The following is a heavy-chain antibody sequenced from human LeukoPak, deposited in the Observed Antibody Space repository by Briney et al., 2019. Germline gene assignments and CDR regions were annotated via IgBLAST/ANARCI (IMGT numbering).Heavy chain of an antibody. CDR1: GFTFSSYW. CDR2: INSDGSST. Sequence: GGSLRLSCAAPGFTFSSYWMHWVRQAPGKGLVWVSRINSDGSSTSYADSVQGRFTISRDNTKNTLYLQMDSLRAEDTAVYYCARVFISASNKLFDYWGQGTLVTVSS. D-gene: IGHD2/OR15-2a*01. CDR3: ARVFISASNKLFDY. J-gene: IGHJ4*02. V-gene: IGHV3-74*01.